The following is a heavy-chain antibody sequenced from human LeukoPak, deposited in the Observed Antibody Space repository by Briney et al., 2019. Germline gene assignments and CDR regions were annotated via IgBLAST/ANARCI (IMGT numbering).Heavy chain of an antibody. CDR1: GFTFSSCA. D-gene: IGHD4/OR15-4a*01. CDR3: AKEMLTYVSDPGAFDI. V-gene: IGHV3-23*01. Sequence: PGGSLRLSCAASGFTFSSCAMSWVRQAPGKGLEWVSAISGSGGSTYYADSVKGRFTISRDNSKNTLYLQMNSLRAEDTAVYYCAKEMLTYVSDPGAFDIWGQGTMVTVSS. CDR2: ISGSGGST. J-gene: IGHJ3*02.